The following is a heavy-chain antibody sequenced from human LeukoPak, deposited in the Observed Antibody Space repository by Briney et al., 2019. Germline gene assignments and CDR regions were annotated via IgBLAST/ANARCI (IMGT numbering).Heavy chain of an antibody. D-gene: IGHD5-18*01. V-gene: IGHV3-33*01. J-gene: IGHJ4*02. CDR1: GFTFSDHG. CDR3: ARGGLQRGYNFDY. CDR2: IWYNGSKK. Sequence: GGSLRLSCAASGFTFSDHGMHWVRQAPGKGLEWVAIIWYNGSKKYYAESVKGRFTISRDNSKNTLYLQMSSLRAEDTAVYYCARGGLQRGYNFDYWGQGTLVTVSS.